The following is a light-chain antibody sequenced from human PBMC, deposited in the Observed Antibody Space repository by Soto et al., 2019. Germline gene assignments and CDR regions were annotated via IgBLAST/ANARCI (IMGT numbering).Light chain of an antibody. CDR3: SSYTSSRTWL. CDR2: EVS. V-gene: IGLV2-14*03. CDR1: SRDVGSYNY. Sequence: QSALTQPASVSGSPGQSITISCTGTSRDVGSYNYVSWYPQHPGKAPKLMIYEVSNRPSGVSNRVSGSKSANTASLPISCLTAWDLAAYYCSSYTSSRTWLFGGGTKLTVL. J-gene: IGLJ3*02.